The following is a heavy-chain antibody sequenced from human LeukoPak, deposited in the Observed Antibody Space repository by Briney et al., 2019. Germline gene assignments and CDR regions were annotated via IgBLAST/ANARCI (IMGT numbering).Heavy chain of an antibody. CDR3: AREVHTMIVVENNWFDP. CDR2: ISSSSSYI. D-gene: IGHD3-22*01. CDR1: GFTFSSYS. Sequence: GGSLRLSCAASGFTFSSYSMNWVRQAPGKGLEWVSSISSSSSYIYYADSVKGRFTISRDNAKNSLYLQMNSLRAEDTAVYHCAREVHTMIVVENNWFDPWGQGTLVTVSS. J-gene: IGHJ5*02. V-gene: IGHV3-21*01.